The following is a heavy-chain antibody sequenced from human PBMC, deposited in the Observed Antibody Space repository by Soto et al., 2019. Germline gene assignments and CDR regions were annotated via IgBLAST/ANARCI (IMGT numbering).Heavy chain of an antibody. Sequence: EVHLVESGGGLVQPGRSLRLSCAASGFSFRNYGMHWVRRVPGKGLEWVSGISWHSGTIGYADSVRGRFTISRDNAKNSLYLQMNSLGVEDTAVYYCARDRGYDAHDYYYNAMDVWGQGTTVTVSS. D-gene: IGHD2-15*01. CDR3: ARDRGYDAHDYYYNAMDV. J-gene: IGHJ6*02. CDR1: GFSFRNYG. V-gene: IGHV3-9*01. CDR2: ISWHSGTI.